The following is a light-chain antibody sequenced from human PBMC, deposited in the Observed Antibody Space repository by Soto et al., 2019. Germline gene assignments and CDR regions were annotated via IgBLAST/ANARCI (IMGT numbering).Light chain of an antibody. J-gene: IGKJ4*01. Sequence: DIQMTQSPSSLSASVGDRVTITCRASQDIINSLAWFQQKPGKAPQSLIYAASSLQSGVPSKFSGSGSGTDFTLTISSLQPEDFATYYCQQYNIYPLTFGGGTKVEIK. V-gene: IGKV1-16*02. CDR1: QDIINS. CDR3: QQYNIYPLT. CDR2: AAS.